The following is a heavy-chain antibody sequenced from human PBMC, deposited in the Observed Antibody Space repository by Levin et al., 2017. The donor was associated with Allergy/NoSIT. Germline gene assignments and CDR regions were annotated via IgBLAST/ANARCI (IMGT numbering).Heavy chain of an antibody. CDR2: IYNTGST. J-gene: IGHJ5*02. D-gene: IGHD6-19*01. CDR1: GYSINNGYY. CDR3: AREVVSSGWYRSHDWFDP. V-gene: IGHV4-38-2*02. Sequence: SQTLSLTCAVSGYSINNGYYWGWIRQPPGTGLEWIGSIYNTGSTYYSPSLRSRVTISVDTSKNQFSLKLSSVSAADTAVYYCAREVVSSGWYRSHDWFDPWGQGTLVTVSS.